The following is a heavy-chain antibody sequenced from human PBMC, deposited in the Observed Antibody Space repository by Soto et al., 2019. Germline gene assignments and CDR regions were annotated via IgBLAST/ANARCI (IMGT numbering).Heavy chain of an antibody. D-gene: IGHD3-10*01. CDR3: ATPKGNKASLNWFDP. CDR1: GYTLTELS. V-gene: IGHV1-24*01. J-gene: IGHJ5*02. Sequence: ASVKVSCKVSGYTLTELSMHWVRQAPGKGLEWMGGFDPEDGETIYAQKFQGRVTMTEDTSTDTAYMELSSLRSEDTAVYYCATPKGNKASLNWFDPWGQGTLVTVSS. CDR2: FDPEDGET.